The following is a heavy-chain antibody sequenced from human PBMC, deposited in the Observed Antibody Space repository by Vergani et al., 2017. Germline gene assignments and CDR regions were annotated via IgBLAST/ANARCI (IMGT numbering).Heavy chain of an antibody. J-gene: IGHJ4*02. CDR2: ISWNSGSI. CDR1: GFTFDDYA. Sequence: EVQLVESGGGLVQPGRSLRLSCAASGFTFDDYAMHWVRQAPGKGLEWVSGISWNSGSIGYADSVKGRFTISRDNAKNSLYLQMNSLRAEDTALYYCAKDIDRQWLVFGAGVFDYWGQGTLVTVSS. D-gene: IGHD6-19*01. V-gene: IGHV3-9*01. CDR3: AKDIDRQWLVFGAGVFDY.